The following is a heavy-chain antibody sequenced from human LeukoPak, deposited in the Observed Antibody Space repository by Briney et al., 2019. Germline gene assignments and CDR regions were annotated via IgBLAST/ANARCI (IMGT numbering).Heavy chain of an antibody. D-gene: IGHD3-3*01. J-gene: IGHJ6*03. V-gene: IGHV1-69*05. CDR1: GGTFSSYA. CDR2: IIPIFGTA. CDR3: ARDNPRGVWSGSKADYYYYYMDV. Sequence: SVKVSCKASGGTFSSYAISWVRQAPGQGLEWMGGIIPIFGTANYAQEFQGRVTITTDESTSTAYMELSSLRSEDTAVYYCARDNPRGVWSGSKADYYYYYMDVWGKGTTVTVSS.